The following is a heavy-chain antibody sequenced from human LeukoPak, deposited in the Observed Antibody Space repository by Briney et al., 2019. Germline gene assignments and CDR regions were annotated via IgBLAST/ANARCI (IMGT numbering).Heavy chain of an antibody. CDR3: ARLLWFGEEGNWFDP. D-gene: IGHD3-10*01. CDR2: IYHSGST. J-gene: IGHJ5*02. V-gene: IGHV4-38-2*01. CDR1: GYSISSGYY. Sequence: SETMSLTCAVSGYSISSGYYWGWIRQPPGKGLEWIGSIYHSGSTYYNPSLKSRVTISVDTSKNQFSLKLSSVTAADTAVYYCARLLWFGEEGNWFDPWGQGTLVTVSS.